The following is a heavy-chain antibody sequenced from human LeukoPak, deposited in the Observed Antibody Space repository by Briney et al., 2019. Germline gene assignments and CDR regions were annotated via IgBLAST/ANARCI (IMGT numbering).Heavy chain of an antibody. CDR2: IYYSGST. CDR3: ARDPGGGPNWFDP. CDR1: GGSISSGDYY. D-gene: IGHD2-8*02. Sequence: SETLSPTCTVSGGSISSGDYYWSWIRQPPGKGLEWIGYIYYSGSTYYNPSLKSRVTISVDTSKNQFSLKLSSVTAADTAVYYCARDPGGGPNWFDPWGQGTLVTVSS. J-gene: IGHJ5*02. V-gene: IGHV4-30-4*01.